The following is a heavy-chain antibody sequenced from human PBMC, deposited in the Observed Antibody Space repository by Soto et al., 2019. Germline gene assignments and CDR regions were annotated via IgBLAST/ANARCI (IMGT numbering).Heavy chain of an antibody. CDR1: GFTFSSYG. CDR3: ATWLTADAFDI. D-gene: IGHD7-27*01. CDR2: ISYDGSNK. Sequence: GGSLRLSCAASGFTFSSYGMHWVRQAPGKGLEWVAVISYDGSNKYYADSVKGRFTISRDNSKNTLYLQMNSLRAEDTAVYYCATWLTADAFDIWGQGTMVTVSS. J-gene: IGHJ3*02. V-gene: IGHV3-30*03.